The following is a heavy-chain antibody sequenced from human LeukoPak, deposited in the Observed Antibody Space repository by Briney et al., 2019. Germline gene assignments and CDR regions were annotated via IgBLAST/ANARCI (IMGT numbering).Heavy chain of an antibody. CDR1: GYTFTSYD. CDR2: MNPNSGNT. J-gene: IGHJ4*02. V-gene: IGHV1-8*01. Sequence: GASVKVSCKASGYTFTSYDINWVRQATGQGLEWMGLMNPNSGNTGYAQKFQGRVTMTRNTSISTAYMELSSLRSEDTAVYYCARGVRMATISPDLRLYYFDYWGQGTLVTVSS. D-gene: IGHD5-24*01. CDR3: ARGVRMATISPDLRLYYFDY.